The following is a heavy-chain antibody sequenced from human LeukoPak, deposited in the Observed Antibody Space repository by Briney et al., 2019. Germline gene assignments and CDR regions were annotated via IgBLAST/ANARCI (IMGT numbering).Heavy chain of an antibody. CDR3: ARDIEAAGLFLDY. D-gene: IGHD6-13*01. Sequence: GGSLRLPCAASGFTFSSYWMSWVRQAPGKGLEWVANMKCDGSEKYYVDSVKGRFTISRDNAKNSLYLQMNSLRAEDTAVYYCARDIEAAGLFLDYWGQGTLVTVSS. CDR1: GFTFSSYW. J-gene: IGHJ4*02. V-gene: IGHV3-7*01. CDR2: MKCDGSEK.